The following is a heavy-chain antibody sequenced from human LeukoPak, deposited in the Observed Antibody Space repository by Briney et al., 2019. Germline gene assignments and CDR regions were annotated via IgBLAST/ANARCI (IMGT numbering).Heavy chain of an antibody. J-gene: IGHJ4*02. V-gene: IGHV3-21*01. D-gene: IGHD3-22*01. CDR1: GFTFSNHA. CDR2: MSSGGTYI. CDR3: AKTYYYDSVGYSPFDY. Sequence: GGSLRLSCTASGFTFSNHAMTWVRQAPGKGLEWVSSMSSGGTYIYYADSVRGRFTISRDNAKNSLYLVVNSLRAEDTATYYCAKTYYYDSVGYSPFDYWGQGSRVIVSS.